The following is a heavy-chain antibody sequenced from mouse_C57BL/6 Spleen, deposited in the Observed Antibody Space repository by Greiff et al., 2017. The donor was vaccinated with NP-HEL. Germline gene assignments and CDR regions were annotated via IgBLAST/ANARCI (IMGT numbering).Heavy chain of an antibody. CDR1: GYTFTSYD. J-gene: IGHJ4*01. V-gene: IGHV1-85*01. D-gene: IGHD2-4*01. CDR2: IYPRDGST. CDR3: ARDYDYGGAMDY. Sequence: QVQLQQSGPELVKPGASVKLSCKASGYTFTSYDINWVKQRPGQGLEWIGWIYPRDGSTTYNEKFKGKATLTVDTSSSTAYMELHSLTSEDSAVYFCARDYDYGGAMDYWGQGTSVTVSS.